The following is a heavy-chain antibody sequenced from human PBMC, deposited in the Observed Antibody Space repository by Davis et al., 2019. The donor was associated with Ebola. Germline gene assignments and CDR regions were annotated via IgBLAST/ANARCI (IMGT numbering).Heavy chain of an antibody. CDR2: IYNTGST. Sequence: PSETLSLTCTVSGGSISNYYWSWIRPPAGTGLARLGRIYNTGSTDYNPSLKSRVTMSVDTSKNQFFLKLGSVTAADTAVYYCARGGTYERWGIAAARFDWWGPGILVTVSS. CDR3: ARGGTYERWGIAAARFDW. V-gene: IGHV4-4*07. D-gene: IGHD6-13*01. CDR1: GGSISNYY. J-gene: IGHJ4*02.